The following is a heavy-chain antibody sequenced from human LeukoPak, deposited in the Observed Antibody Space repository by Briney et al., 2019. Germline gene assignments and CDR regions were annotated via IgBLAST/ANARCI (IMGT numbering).Heavy chain of an antibody. Sequence: GASVKVSCKASGYTFTNYYIHWVRQAPGQGLEWLGWINPNGGGTNYAQRFQGRVTMTRDTSISTAYMELSGLKSDDTAVYYCARAGGPYDYWGQGTLVTVSS. CDR2: INPNGGGT. CDR1: GYTFTNYY. J-gene: IGHJ4*02. CDR3: ARAGGPYDY. D-gene: IGHD6-25*01. V-gene: IGHV1-2*02.